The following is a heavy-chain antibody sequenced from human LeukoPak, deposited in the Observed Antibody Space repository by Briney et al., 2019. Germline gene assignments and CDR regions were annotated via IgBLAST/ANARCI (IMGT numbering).Heavy chain of an antibody. CDR2: IYPDDSNT. J-gene: IGHJ4*02. V-gene: IGHV5-51*01. CDR3: ARLPQWGGTYHFDY. Sequence: GESLKISCKGSGYIFTSHWICWVRQMPGKGVECMWIIYPDDSNTTYSPSFQGQVTISADKSISTAYLQWSSLKASDTAIYYCARLPQWGGTYHFDYWGQGTLVTVSS. CDR1: GYIFTSHW. D-gene: IGHD1-26*01.